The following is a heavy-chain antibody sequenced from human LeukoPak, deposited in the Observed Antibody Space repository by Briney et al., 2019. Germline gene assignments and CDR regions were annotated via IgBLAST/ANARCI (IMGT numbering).Heavy chain of an antibody. CDR1: GFTFNSYG. CDR3: ARGQGDYYGSGSRNYYYYGMDV. CDR2: IWDDGSEK. D-gene: IGHD3-10*01. V-gene: IGHV3-33*01. J-gene: IGHJ6*02. Sequence: GGSLRLSCAASGFTFNSYGMHWVRQAPGKGLEWVAVIWDDGSEKYYADSVKGRFSISRDNSENTLSLQVNSLRAEDTAVYYCARGQGDYYGSGSRNYYYYGMDVWGQGTTVTVSS.